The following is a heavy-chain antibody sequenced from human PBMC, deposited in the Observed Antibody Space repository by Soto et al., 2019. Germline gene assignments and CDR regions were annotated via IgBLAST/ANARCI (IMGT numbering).Heavy chain of an antibody. J-gene: IGHJ3*02. CDR2: IYHSGGT. Sequence: SETLSLTCAVSGGSISNSNWWSCFRQPPGKGLEWIGEIYHSGGTNYNPSLKSRVIMSVDTSKNQFSLKLSSVTAADTAVYYCARVGKLELQGGAFDIWGQGTMVTVSS. D-gene: IGHD1-7*01. CDR1: GGSISNSNW. CDR3: ARVGKLELQGGAFDI. V-gene: IGHV4-4*02.